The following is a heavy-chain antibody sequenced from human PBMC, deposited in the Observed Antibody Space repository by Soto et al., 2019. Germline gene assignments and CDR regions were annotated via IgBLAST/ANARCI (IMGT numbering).Heavy chain of an antibody. Sequence: PGGSLRLSCAASGFTFSSYSMNWVRQAPGKGLEWVSSISSSSSYIYYADSVKGRFTISRDNAKNSLYLQMNSLRAEDTAVYYCARDSREXLWFGELYYYYYYGMDVWGQGTTVTVSS. CDR1: GFTFSSYS. CDR3: ARDSREXLWFGELYYYYYYGMDV. CDR2: ISSSSSYI. V-gene: IGHV3-21*01. J-gene: IGHJ6*02. D-gene: IGHD3-10*01.